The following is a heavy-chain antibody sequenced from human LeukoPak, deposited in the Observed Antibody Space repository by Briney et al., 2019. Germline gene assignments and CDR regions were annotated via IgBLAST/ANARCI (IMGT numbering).Heavy chain of an antibody. CDR3: ARDRSGSYVGWFDP. CDR2: IYYSGTT. J-gene: IGHJ5*02. D-gene: IGHD1-26*01. CDR1: SGSTSSYY. V-gene: IGHV4-59*12. Sequence: SETLSLTCTVSSGSTSSYYWSWIRQPPGKGLEWIGYIYYSGTTNYNPSRKSRVTISVDTSKNQFSLNLRSVTAADTAIYYCARDRSGSYVGWFDPWGQGTLVTVSS.